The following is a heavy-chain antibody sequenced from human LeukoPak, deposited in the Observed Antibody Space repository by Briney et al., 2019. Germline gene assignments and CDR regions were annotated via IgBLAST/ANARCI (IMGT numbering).Heavy chain of an antibody. V-gene: IGHV3-11*04. CDR1: GITFSDYY. CDR2: ISSTGSMI. J-gene: IGHJ3*02. Sequence: PGGSLRLSCAASGITFSDYYMSWIRQAPGKGLEWVSYISSTGSMINYADSVKGRFTISRDNAKNSLYLQMNSLRAEDTAVYYCARPKSSGYYPGGFDIWGQGTMVTVSS. D-gene: IGHD3-22*01. CDR3: ARPKSSGYYPGGFDI.